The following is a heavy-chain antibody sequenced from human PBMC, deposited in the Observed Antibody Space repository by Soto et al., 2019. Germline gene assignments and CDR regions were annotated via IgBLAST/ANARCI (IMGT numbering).Heavy chain of an antibody. CDR1: GYTFTNYD. Sequence: QVHLVQSGAEVKQPGASVRVSCKASGYTFTNYDITWVRQATGQGLEWMGWMNPDSENTGSPQKFQGRVTMTVNTSINTAYMELTSLRPEDTAVYYCTRAQFEFGSYFGLDVWGQGTTVTVSS. D-gene: IGHD3-10*01. CDR2: MNPDSENT. CDR3: TRAQFEFGSYFGLDV. J-gene: IGHJ6*02. V-gene: IGHV1-8*01.